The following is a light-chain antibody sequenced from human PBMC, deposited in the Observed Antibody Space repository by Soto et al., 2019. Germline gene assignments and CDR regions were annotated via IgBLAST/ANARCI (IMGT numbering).Light chain of an antibody. V-gene: IGKV1-5*03. J-gene: IGKJ4*01. CDR1: QSISSW. Sequence: DIQMTQSPSTLSASVGDRVTITCRASQSISSWLAWYQQKPGKAPKLLIYKASSLEGGVPSRFSGSGSGTEFTLTISRLQPDDFVTYYCQHYNSYPSTFGGGTKVEIK. CDR3: QHYNSYPST. CDR2: KAS.